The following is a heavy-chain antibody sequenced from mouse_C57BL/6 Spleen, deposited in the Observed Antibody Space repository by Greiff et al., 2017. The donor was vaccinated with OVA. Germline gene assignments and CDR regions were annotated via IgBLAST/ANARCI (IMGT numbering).Heavy chain of an antibody. CDR2: ISDGGSYT. CDR1: GFTFSSYA. Sequence: EVMLVESGGGLVKPGGSLKLSCAASGFTFSSYAMSWVRQTPEKRLEWVATISDGGSYTYYPDNVKGRFTISIDNAKNNLYLQMSHLKSEDTAMYYCARDPDDGYHEAYWGQGTLVTVSA. J-gene: IGHJ3*01. CDR3: ARDPDDGYHEAY. D-gene: IGHD2-3*01. V-gene: IGHV5-4*01.